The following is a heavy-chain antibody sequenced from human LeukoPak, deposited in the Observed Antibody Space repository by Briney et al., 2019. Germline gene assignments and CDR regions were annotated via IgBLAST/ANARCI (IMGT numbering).Heavy chain of an antibody. D-gene: IGHD6-19*01. J-gene: IGHJ4*02. CDR1: GGSISNYH. Sequence: PSETLSLTCTVSGGSISNYHWSRIRQPAGKGLEWIGQIHTSGSTNYNPPLKSRVTMSIDTPENQVSLTIRSVTAADTAIYYCARRDISTGWSFDYWGQGTLVTVSS. CDR3: ARRDISTGWSFDY. CDR2: IHTSGST. V-gene: IGHV4-4*07.